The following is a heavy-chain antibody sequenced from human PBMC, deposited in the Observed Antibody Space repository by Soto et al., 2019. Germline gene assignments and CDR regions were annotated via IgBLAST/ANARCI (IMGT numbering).Heavy chain of an antibody. CDR3: AREQFLEWLSVYYFDY. J-gene: IGHJ4*02. CDR2: IYSGGST. Sequence: EVQLVESGGGLVKPGGSLRLSCAASGFTVSSNYMSWVRQAPGKGLEWVSVIYSGGSTYYADAVKGRFTISRDNSKNTLYLQMNSLRAEDTAVYYCAREQFLEWLSVYYFDYWGQGTLVTVSS. V-gene: IGHV3-66*01. CDR1: GFTVSSNY. D-gene: IGHD3-3*01.